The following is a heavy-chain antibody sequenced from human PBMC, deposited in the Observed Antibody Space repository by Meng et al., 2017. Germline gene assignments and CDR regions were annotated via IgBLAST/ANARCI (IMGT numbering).Heavy chain of an antibody. CDR1: GGSVGSGNYY. Sequence: VRLRESGPGLVRPSETLSLTCTVSGGSVGSGNYYWSWIRQPPGKGLEWIGYIVYSGSTTYNPSLKTRVTISVDTSKNQFSLKLTSVTAADTAVYFCARDVGGDYETLFDYWGQGTLVTVSS. J-gene: IGHJ4*02. D-gene: IGHD4-17*01. CDR3: ARDVGGDYETLFDY. V-gene: IGHV4-61*01. CDR2: IVYSGST.